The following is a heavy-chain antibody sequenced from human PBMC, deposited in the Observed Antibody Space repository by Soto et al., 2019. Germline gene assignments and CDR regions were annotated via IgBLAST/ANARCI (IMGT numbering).Heavy chain of an antibody. CDR1: GFTFNNYA. V-gene: IGHV3-23*01. J-gene: IGHJ4*02. D-gene: IGHD3-10*01. CDR3: AKGRGGSGSLTPRVAF. CDR2: ISGGGDTT. Sequence: EVQLLESGGGLVQPGWSLRLSCAASGFTFNNYAMTWVRQAPGKGLEWVSAISGGGDTTSYADSVKGRFTVSRDGSKNTLYLQMSRLRAEDTALYYCAKGRGGSGSLTPRVAFWGQGTLVTVSS.